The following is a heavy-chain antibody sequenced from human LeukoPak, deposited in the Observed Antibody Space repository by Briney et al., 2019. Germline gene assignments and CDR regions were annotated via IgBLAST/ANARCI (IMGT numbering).Heavy chain of an antibody. CDR2: IWYDGGNK. V-gene: IGHV3-33*01. Sequence: SGGSLRLSCAASKFTFSNYGMQWVRQAPGKGLEWVAVIWYDGGNKYYADSVKGRFTISRDNSKNTLYLQMNSLRAEDTAVYYCVRWGMGAAAGTAVFDYWGQGTLVTVSS. D-gene: IGHD6-13*01. CDR1: KFTFSNYG. J-gene: IGHJ4*02. CDR3: VRWGMGAAAGTAVFDY.